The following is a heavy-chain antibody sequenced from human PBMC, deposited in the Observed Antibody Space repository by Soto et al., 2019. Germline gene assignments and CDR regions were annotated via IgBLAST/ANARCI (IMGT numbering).Heavy chain of an antibody. CDR1: GFTFSDYY. Sequence: GGSLRLSCAASGFTFSDYYMSWIRQAPGKGLEWVSYISSSGSTIYYADSVKGRFTISRDNAKNSLYLQMNSLRAEDTAVYYCASKVAGHYYYYYGMDVWGQGTTVTASS. J-gene: IGHJ6*02. V-gene: IGHV3-11*01. CDR2: ISSSGSTI. D-gene: IGHD6-19*01. CDR3: ASKVAGHYYYYYGMDV.